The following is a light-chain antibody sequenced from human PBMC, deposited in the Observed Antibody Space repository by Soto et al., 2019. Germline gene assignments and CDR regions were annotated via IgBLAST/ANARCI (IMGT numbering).Light chain of an antibody. Sequence: QSALTQPASVSGSPGQSITISCTGTSSDVGDFNYVSWYQQHPGKAPKLMIFDVSNRPSGISNRFSGSKSGNTASLTISGLQAEDEADYYCNSYTTSNPILGGGTKLTVL. CDR3: NSYTTSNPI. V-gene: IGLV2-14*01. CDR2: DVS. CDR1: SSDVGDFNY. J-gene: IGLJ2*01.